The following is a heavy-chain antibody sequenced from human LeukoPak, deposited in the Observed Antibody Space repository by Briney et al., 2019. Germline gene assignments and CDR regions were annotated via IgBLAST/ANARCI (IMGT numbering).Heavy chain of an antibody. J-gene: IGHJ4*02. CDR3: AKEVGGSGSY. Sequence: GGSLRLSCAASGFTVSSNYMSWVRQAPGKGLEWVANIRQDGSEKYYVDSVKGRFTISRDNAKNSLYLQMNRLRAEDTAVYYCAKEVGGSGSYWGQGTLVTVSS. D-gene: IGHD3-10*01. CDR1: GFTVSSNY. CDR2: IRQDGSEK. V-gene: IGHV3-7*01.